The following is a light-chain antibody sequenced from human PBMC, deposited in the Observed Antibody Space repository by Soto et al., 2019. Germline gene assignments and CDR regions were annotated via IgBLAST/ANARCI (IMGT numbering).Light chain of an antibody. CDR2: GAS. CDR3: QQYGNSPWT. Sequence: EIVLTQSPGTLSLSPGERATLSCRASQSVTSNYLAWYQQKPGQAPRLLIYGASSRATGIPDRISGSGSRTDFTLTINRLESEDFAVYYCQQYGNSPWTFGRGTKVEIK. V-gene: IGKV3-20*01. CDR1: QSVTSNY. J-gene: IGKJ1*01.